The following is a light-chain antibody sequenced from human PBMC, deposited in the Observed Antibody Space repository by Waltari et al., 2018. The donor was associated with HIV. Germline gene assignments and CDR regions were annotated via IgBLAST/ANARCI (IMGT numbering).Light chain of an antibody. CDR3: GTWDTSLSAGV. CDR1: RSNLANNY. CDR2: DNN. Sequence: QSVLTQPPAVSAAPGQTVTISCSRRRSNLANNYFSWYQQLPGTAPKLLIYDNNRRSSGIPDRFSGSKSGTSATLAIAGLQTGDEADYYCGTWDTSLSAGVFGGGTKVTVL. V-gene: IGLV1-51*01. J-gene: IGLJ2*01.